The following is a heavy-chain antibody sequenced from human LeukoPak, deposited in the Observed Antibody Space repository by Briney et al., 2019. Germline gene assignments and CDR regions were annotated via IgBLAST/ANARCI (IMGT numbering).Heavy chain of an antibody. CDR3: AKKTIVGATVDAFDI. Sequence: PGGSLGLSCAASGFTFSNYGMHWVRQAPGKGLEWVASIRYDGFNKCYADSLKGRFTISRDNSKNTLYLQMNSLRAEDTAVYYCAKKTIVGATVDAFDIWGQGTMVIVSS. D-gene: IGHD1-26*01. V-gene: IGHV3-30*02. CDR1: GFTFSNYG. J-gene: IGHJ3*02. CDR2: IRYDGFNK.